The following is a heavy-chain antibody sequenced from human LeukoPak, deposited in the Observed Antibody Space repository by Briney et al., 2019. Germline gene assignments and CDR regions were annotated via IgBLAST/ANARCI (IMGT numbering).Heavy chain of an antibody. D-gene: IGHD2-2*02. CDR1: GYTFTRNG. CDR3: ARVVVVQAAIVCYYYYMDV. J-gene: IGHJ6*03. V-gene: IGHV1-18*01. Sequence: AASVKVSCEASGYTFTRNGISWVRQAPGQGIEWMGWISAYNGNTNYAQKLHGRVTMTTDTSTSTAYMELRSLRSDDTAVYYCARVVVVQAAIVCYYYYMDVWGKGTTVTVSS. CDR2: ISAYNGNT.